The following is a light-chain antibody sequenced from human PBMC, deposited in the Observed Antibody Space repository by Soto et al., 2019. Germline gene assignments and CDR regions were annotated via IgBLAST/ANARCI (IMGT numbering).Light chain of an antibody. CDR3: SSYTSSSTYV. V-gene: IGLV2-14*01. CDR1: SSDVGGYNY. CDR2: LVS. J-gene: IGLJ1*01. Sequence: QSVLTQPASVSGSPGQSVTISCTGTSSDVGGYNYVSWYQQHQGKAPKLMMYLVSHGPSGVSNRFSGSTSGNTASLTISWHQADDEADYYCSSYTSSSTYVFGTGTTLTVL.